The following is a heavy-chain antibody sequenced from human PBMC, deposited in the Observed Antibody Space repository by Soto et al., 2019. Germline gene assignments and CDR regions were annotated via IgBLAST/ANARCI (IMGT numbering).Heavy chain of an antibody. J-gene: IGHJ6*02. CDR1: GFTFSSYG. CDR3: AREGRYFDWLPPYYYYGMDV. Sequence: GGSLRLSSAASGFTFSSYGMHWVRQAPGKGLEWVAVIWYDGSNKYYADSVKGRFTISRDNSKNTLYLQMNSLRAEDTAVYYCAREGRYFDWLPPYYYYGMDVWGQGTTVPVSS. D-gene: IGHD3-9*01. CDR2: IWYDGSNK. V-gene: IGHV3-33*01.